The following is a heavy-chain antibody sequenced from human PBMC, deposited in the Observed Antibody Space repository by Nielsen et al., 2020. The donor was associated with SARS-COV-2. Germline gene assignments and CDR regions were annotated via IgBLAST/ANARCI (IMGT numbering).Heavy chain of an antibody. Sequence: GESLKISCAASGFTFSSYWMSWVRQAPGKGLEWVANIKQDGSEKYYVDSVKGRFTISRDNAKNSLYLQMNSLRAEDTAVYYCARIRYFDWLLLDYWGQGTLVTVSS. CDR3: ARIRYFDWLLLDY. J-gene: IGHJ4*02. CDR2: IKQDGSEK. D-gene: IGHD3-9*01. CDR1: GFTFSSYW. V-gene: IGHV3-7*01.